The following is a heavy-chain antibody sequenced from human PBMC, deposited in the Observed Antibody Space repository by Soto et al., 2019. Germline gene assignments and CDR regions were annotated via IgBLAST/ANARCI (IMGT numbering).Heavy chain of an antibody. J-gene: IGHJ6*02. V-gene: IGHV4-59*08. CDR3: ARLGGYCSSNSCYGYYGMDV. D-gene: IGHD2-2*01. CDR1: GGSIRTYY. Sequence: PSETLSLTCTVSGGSIRTYYWSWIRQPPGKGLECIWYIYYTGGSTYYNPSLESRVTISVDTSKNQFSLKVTSVTVADTAVYYCARLGGYCSSNSCYGYYGMDVWGQGTTVTVSS. CDR2: IYYTGGST.